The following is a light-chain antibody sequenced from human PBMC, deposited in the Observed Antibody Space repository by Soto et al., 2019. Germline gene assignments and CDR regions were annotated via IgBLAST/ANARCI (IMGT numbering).Light chain of an antibody. CDR2: WAS. CDR3: QQYYTLPFT. CDR1: RSILDSSINQNR. J-gene: IGKJ3*01. V-gene: IGKV4-1*01. Sequence: DIVMTQSPGSLAVSLGERGTFSCKSSRSILDSSINQNRLAWYQQRPGQPPKLLIFWASTRESGVPDRFSGSGSGTDFTLTISSLQAEDVAVYYCQQYYTLPFTFGPGSKVDIK.